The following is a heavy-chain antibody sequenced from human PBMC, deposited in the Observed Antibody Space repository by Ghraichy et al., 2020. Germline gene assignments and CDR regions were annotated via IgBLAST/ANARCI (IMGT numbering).Heavy chain of an antibody. D-gene: IGHD3-22*01. CDR2: IKQDGSEK. V-gene: IGHV3-7*01. J-gene: IGHJ4*02. CDR1: GFTFSSYW. Sequence: GGSLRLSCAASGFTFSSYWMSWVRQAPGKGLEWVANIKQDGSEKYYVDSVKGRFTISRDNAKNSLYLQMNSLRAEDTAVYYCARVYYDSSGYHYEVFDYWGQGTLVTVSS. CDR3: ARVYYDSSGYHYEVFDY.